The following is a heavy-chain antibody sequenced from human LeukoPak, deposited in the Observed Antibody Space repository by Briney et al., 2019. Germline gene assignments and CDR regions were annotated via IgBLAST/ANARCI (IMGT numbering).Heavy chain of an antibody. D-gene: IGHD5-12*01. CDR2: IIPIFGTA. CDR3: AGAKSGYLYYFDY. V-gene: IGHV1-69*13. CDR1: GGTFSSYA. Sequence: SVKVSCKASGGTFSSYAISWVRQAPGQGLEWMGGIIPIFGTANYAQKFQGRVTITADESTSTAYMELSSLRSEDTAVYYCAGAKSGYLYYFDYWGQGTLVTVSS. J-gene: IGHJ4*02.